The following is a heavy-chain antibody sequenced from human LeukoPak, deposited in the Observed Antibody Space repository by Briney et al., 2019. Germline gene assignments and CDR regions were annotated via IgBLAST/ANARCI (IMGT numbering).Heavy chain of an antibody. Sequence: KASETLSLTCTVSGGPITSNFWSWIRQPPGKGLEWIGYLYNTVNTKYNPSLKSRATISGDTSKNQFSLKLNSLSAADTAVYYCARAKPDWNPPDYWGQGILVTVSS. CDR3: ARAKPDWNPPDY. CDR2: LYNTVNT. CDR1: GGPITSNF. V-gene: IGHV4-59*08. D-gene: IGHD1-1*01. J-gene: IGHJ4*02.